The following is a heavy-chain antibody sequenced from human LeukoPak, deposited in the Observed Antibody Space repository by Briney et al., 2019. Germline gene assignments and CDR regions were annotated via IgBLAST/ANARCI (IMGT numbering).Heavy chain of an antibody. V-gene: IGHV4-4*09. CDR2: FYTSANT. CDR1: GDSVSGYY. CDR3: ARGLRDEERHYGYYYMDV. J-gene: IGHJ6*03. D-gene: IGHD3-16*01. Sequence: SETLSLPCTVSGDSVSGYYGSWIRQPPGKGLEWIGYFYTSANTNYNPSLKSRVTMSVDTSKNQFSLKLSAVTAADTAVYYCARGLRDEERHYGYYYMDVWGKGTTVTVSS.